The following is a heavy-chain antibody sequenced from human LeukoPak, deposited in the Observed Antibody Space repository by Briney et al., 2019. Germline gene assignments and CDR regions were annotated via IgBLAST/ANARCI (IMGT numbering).Heavy chain of an antibody. D-gene: IGHD4-23*01. CDR3: ASLQGGNSDWLDP. V-gene: IGHV1-2*06. Sequence: ASVKVSCKASGYTFSDYFIHWVRQAPGQGLEWMGRINPYNGGTTYAQSVQGRVTLTRDTSITTVYLELTGLRSDDTAVYCASLQGGNSDWLDPWGQGTLVTVSS. CDR1: GYTFSDYF. CDR2: INPYNGGT. J-gene: IGHJ5*02.